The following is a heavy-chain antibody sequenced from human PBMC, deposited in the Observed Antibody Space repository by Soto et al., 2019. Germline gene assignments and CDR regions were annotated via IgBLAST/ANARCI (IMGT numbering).Heavy chain of an antibody. CDR3: ARVSLQGYGSGSYSSYYGMDV. V-gene: IGHV4-61*01. J-gene: IGHJ6*02. CDR2: IYYSGST. CDR1: GGSVSSGSYY. Sequence: NPSETLSLTCTVSGGSVSSGSYYWSWIRQPPGKGLEWIGYIYYSGSTNYNPSLKSRVTISVDTSKNQFSLKLSSVTAADTAVYYCARVSLQGYGSGSYSSYYGMDVWGQGTTVTVSS. D-gene: IGHD3-10*01.